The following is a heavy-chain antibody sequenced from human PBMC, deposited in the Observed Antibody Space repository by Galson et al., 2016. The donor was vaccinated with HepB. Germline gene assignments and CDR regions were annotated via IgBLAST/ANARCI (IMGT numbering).Heavy chain of an antibody. Sequence: PALVKPTQTLTLTCSFGGFTLRRSGEGVGWIRQPPGKALEWLAVIYWIDDARYSPSLKSRLNITRDTSKNQVVLTMTNVDPVDTGTNDWAHSQNVAARLVFDYWGQGTLVTVSS. V-gene: IGHV2-5*01. J-gene: IGHJ4*02. CDR2: IYWIDDA. CDR1: GFTLRRSGEG. D-gene: IGHD6-6*01. CDR3: AHSQNVAARLVFDY.